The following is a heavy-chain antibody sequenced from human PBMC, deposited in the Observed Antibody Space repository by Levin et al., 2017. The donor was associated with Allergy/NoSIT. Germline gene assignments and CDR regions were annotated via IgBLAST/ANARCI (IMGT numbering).Heavy chain of an antibody. D-gene: IGHD2-2*01. Sequence: ASVKVSCKASGYTFKNYGISWVRQAPGQGLEWMGWISTHNGNTNYAQGFQGRVTMTTDTSTSTADMELRSLISDDTAVYYCARFVVTPVSYFYMDVWGKGTTVTVSS. V-gene: IGHV1-18*01. CDR2: ISTHNGNT. J-gene: IGHJ6*03. CDR1: GYTFKNYG. CDR3: ARFVVTPVSYFYMDV.